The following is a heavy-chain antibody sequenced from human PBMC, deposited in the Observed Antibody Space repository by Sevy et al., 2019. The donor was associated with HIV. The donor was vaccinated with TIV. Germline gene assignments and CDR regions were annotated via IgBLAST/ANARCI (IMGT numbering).Heavy chain of an antibody. Sequence: GGSLRLSCAASGFTFSSYSMNWVRQAPGKGLEWVSSISSSSSYIYYADSVKGRFTISRDNAKNSLYLQMNSLRAEDTAVYYCAREARQWLCGDAFDIWGQGTMVTVS. V-gene: IGHV3-21*01. J-gene: IGHJ3*02. CDR1: GFTFSSYS. CDR2: ISSSSSYI. CDR3: AREARQWLCGDAFDI. D-gene: IGHD6-19*01.